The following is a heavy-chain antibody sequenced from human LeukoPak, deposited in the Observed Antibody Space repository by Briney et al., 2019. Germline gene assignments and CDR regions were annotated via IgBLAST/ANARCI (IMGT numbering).Heavy chain of an antibody. D-gene: IGHD6-19*01. J-gene: IGHJ4*02. V-gene: IGHV3-9*01. Sequence: PGGSLRLSCAASGFTFSSYSMNWVRQAPGKGLEWVSGISWNSGSIGYADSVKGRFTISRDNAKNSLYLQMNSLRAEDTALYYCAKERYSSGWYYFDYWGQGTLVTVSS. CDR1: GFTFSSYS. CDR2: ISWNSGSI. CDR3: AKERYSSGWYYFDY.